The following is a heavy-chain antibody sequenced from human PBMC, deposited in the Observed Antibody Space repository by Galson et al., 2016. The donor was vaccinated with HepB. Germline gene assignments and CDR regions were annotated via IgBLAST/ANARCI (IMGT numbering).Heavy chain of an antibody. D-gene: IGHD3-16*02. CDR2: ISYDGSNK. CDR3: ARTLYDYVWGSYRYPQDY. CDR1: GFTFNNYN. V-gene: IGHV3-30-3*01. J-gene: IGHJ4*02. Sequence: SLRLSCVASGFTFNNYNMNWVRQAPGKGLEWVAVISYDGSNKYYADSVKGRFTISSDYSKNTLYLQMNSLRTEDTAVYCCARTLYDYVWGSYRYPQDYWGQGTLVTVSS.